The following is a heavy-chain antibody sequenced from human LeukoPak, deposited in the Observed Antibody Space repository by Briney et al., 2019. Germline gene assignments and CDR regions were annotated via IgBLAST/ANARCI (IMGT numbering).Heavy chain of an antibody. V-gene: IGHV3-11*04. CDR2: ISSSSSTI. CDR1: GFTFSDYY. Sequence: PGGSLRLSCAASGFTFSDYYMSWIRQAPGKGLEWVSYISSSSSTIYYTDSVKGRFIISRDNAKNSLYLQMNSLRAEDTAVYYCARVTGELWTLGDYFDYWGQGTLVTVSS. D-gene: IGHD7-27*01. CDR3: ARVTGELWTLGDYFDY. J-gene: IGHJ4*02.